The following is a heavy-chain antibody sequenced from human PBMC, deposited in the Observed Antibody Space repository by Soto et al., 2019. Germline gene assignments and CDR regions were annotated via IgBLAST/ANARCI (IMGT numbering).Heavy chain of an antibody. CDR3: ARGGPTSADYYYGMDV. V-gene: IGHV1-18*01. J-gene: IGHJ6*02. D-gene: IGHD3-10*01. Sequence: QVQLVQSGAEVRRPGALVKVSCKASGYTFSNDGINWVRQAPGQGLEWMGWISAYNGNTEYAQNFQGRVTMTTDTSTSTAYMELRSLRSDDTAVYSCARGGPTSADYYYGMDVWGLGTTVTVSS. CDR2: ISAYNGNT. CDR1: GYTFSNDG.